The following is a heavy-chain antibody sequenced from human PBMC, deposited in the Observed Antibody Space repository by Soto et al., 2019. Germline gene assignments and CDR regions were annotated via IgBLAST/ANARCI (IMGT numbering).Heavy chain of an antibody. J-gene: IGHJ5*02. Sequence: PSETLSLTCTVSGASIRSTDYYWSWIHQAPGKGLEWIGYVYYTGSTYYNPSLMSRLTISVDTSKNQFSLKLTSVTAAETAVYYCVRTAREGAVAPHWFDRWGQGTQVTVSS. CDR2: VYYTGST. V-gene: IGHV4-30-4*01. D-gene: IGHD2-21*02. CDR1: GASIRSTDYY. CDR3: VRTAREGAVAPHWFDR.